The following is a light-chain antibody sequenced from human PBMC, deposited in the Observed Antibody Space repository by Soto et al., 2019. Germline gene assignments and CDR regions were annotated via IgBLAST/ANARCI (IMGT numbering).Light chain of an antibody. V-gene: IGKV3-20*01. Sequence: EIVLTQSPGTLSLSPGEGATLSCRASQSVSDNYLAWYQQKPGQTPTLLIYGASSRATGIPDRFSGSGSGTDFPLTISRLDPEDFAVYYCQQYGTSPYAFGQGTKLEI. CDR1: QSVSDNY. CDR2: GAS. CDR3: QQYGTSPYA. J-gene: IGKJ2*01.